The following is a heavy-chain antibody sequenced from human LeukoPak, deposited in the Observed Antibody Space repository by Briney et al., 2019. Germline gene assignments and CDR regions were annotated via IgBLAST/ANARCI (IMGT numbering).Heavy chain of an antibody. D-gene: IGHD3-22*01. J-gene: IGHJ4*02. CDR3: AGDYYDSSGSDY. CDR1: GGSISSYY. CDR2: IYTSGST. Sequence: SETLSLTCTVSGGSISSYYWSWIRQPAGKGLEWIGRIYTSGSTNYNPSLKSRVTMSVDTSKNQFSLKLCSVTAADTAVYYCAGDYYDSSGSDYWGQGTLVTVSS. V-gene: IGHV4-4*07.